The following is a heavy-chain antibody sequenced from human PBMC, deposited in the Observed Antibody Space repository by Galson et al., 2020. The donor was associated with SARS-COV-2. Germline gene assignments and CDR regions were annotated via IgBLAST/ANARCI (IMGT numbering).Heavy chain of an antibody. CDR1: GFTLSNYE. D-gene: IGHD2-21*01. J-gene: IGHJ4*02. CDR2: ISSSGRTI. CDR3: ARLDAYGPGY. Sequence: TGGSLRLSCAASGFTLSNYEINWVRQAPGKGLEWVSYISSSGRTIHYADSVKGRFTISRDNAKSSQSLQMNSLRAEDTAVYYCARLDAYGPGYWGQGTLVTVSS. V-gene: IGHV3-48*03.